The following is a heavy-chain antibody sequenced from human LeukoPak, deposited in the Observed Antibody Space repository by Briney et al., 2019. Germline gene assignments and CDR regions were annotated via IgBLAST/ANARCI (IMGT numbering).Heavy chain of an antibody. J-gene: IGHJ6*03. V-gene: IGHV1-46*01. CDR2: INPSGGST. CDR1: GYTFTSYY. CDR3: AREFVDYSIKRAPYYYYYMDV. Sequence: ASVKVSCKASGYTFTSYYMHWVRQAPGQGLEWMGIINPSGGSTSYAQKFQGRVTMTRDTSTSTVYMELSSLRSEDTAVYYCAREFVDYSIKRAPYYYYYMDVWGKGTTVTVSS. D-gene: IGHD4-11*01.